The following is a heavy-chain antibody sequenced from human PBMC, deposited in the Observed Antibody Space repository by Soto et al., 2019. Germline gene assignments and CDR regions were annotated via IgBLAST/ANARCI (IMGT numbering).Heavy chain of an antibody. CDR1: GFTFSSYA. CDR2: ISYDGSNK. CDR3: ARDPSIAVAGTSDDAFDI. D-gene: IGHD6-19*01. V-gene: IGHV3-30*04. Sequence: GESLKISCAASGFTFSSYAMHWVRQAPGKGLEWVAVISYDGSNKYYADSVKGRFTISRDNSKNTLYLQMNSLRAEDTAVYYCARDPSIAVAGTSDDAFDIWGQGTMVTVSS. J-gene: IGHJ3*02.